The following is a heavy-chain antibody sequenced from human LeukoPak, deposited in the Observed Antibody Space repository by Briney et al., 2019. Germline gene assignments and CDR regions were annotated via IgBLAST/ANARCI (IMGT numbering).Heavy chain of an antibody. D-gene: IGHD6-19*01. CDR1: GYTYTSYG. Sequence: GASVKVSCKASGYTYTSYGISWVRQAPGQGLEWMGWISAYNGNTNYAQKLQGRVTMTTDTSTSTAYMELRSLRSDDTAVYYCARVSGWYEAWDYFDYWGQGTLVTVSS. CDR2: ISAYNGNT. J-gene: IGHJ4*02. CDR3: ARVSGWYEAWDYFDY. V-gene: IGHV1-18*04.